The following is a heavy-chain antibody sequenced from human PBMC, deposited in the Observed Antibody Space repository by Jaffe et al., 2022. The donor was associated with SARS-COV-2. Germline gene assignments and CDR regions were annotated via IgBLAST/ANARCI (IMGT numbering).Heavy chain of an antibody. Sequence: EVQLVESGGGLVKPGGSLRLSCAASGFTFSSYSMNWVRQAPGKGLEWVSSISSSSSYIYYADSVKGRFTISRDNAKNSLYLQMNSLRAEDTAVYYCARGSYGDHYYYYGMDVWGQGTTVTVSS. J-gene: IGHJ6*02. CDR1: GFTFSSYS. D-gene: IGHD4-17*01. CDR2: ISSSSSYI. V-gene: IGHV3-21*01. CDR3: ARGSYGDHYYYYGMDV.